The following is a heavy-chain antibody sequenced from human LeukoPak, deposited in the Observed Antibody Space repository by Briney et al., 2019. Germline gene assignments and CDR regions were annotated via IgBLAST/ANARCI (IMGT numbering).Heavy chain of an antibody. CDR2: MNPNSGNT. J-gene: IGHJ4*02. V-gene: IGHV1-8*01. CDR3: ARGRELRYFDWLGYYYFDY. D-gene: IGHD3-9*01. Sequence: ASVKVSCKASGYTFTSYDINWVRQATGQGLEWMGWMNPNSGNTGYAQKFQGRVTMTRNTSISTAYMELSSLRSEDTAVYYCARGRELRYFDWLGYYYFDYWGQGTLVTVSS. CDR1: GYTFTSYD.